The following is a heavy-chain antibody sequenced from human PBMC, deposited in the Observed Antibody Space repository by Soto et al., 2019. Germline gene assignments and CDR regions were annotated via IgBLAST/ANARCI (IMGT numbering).Heavy chain of an antibody. CDR3: ARCGGGKVRFLEWLPFDP. CDR2: MNPNSGNT. J-gene: IGHJ5*02. CDR1: GYTFTSYD. V-gene: IGHV1-8*01. D-gene: IGHD3-3*01. Sequence: ASVKISCKASGYTFTSYDINWVRQATGQGLEWMGWMNPNSGNTGYAQKFQGRVTMTRNTSISTAYMELSSLRSEDTAVYYCARCGGGKVRFLEWLPFDPWGQGTLVTVSS.